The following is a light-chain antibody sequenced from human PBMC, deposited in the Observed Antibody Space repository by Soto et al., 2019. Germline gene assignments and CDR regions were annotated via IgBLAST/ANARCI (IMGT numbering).Light chain of an antibody. CDR1: SSNIGSNT. CDR2: SNN. Sequence: QSVLTQPPSASGTPGQRVTISCSGGSSNIGSNTVNWYQQLPGTAPKLLIYSNNQRPSGVAARCSVSKSGTSASLAISGLQSAEEADYYCAAWDDHLNGFVFGIGTKLTVL. J-gene: IGLJ1*01. CDR3: AAWDDHLNGFV. V-gene: IGLV1-44*01.